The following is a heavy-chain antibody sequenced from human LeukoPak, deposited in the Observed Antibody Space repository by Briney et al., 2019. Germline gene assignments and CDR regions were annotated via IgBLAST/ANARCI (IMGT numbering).Heavy chain of an antibody. Sequence: GRSLRLSCAASGFTFSSYGMHWVRQAPGKGLEWVAVIWYDGSNKYYADSVKGRFTISRDNSKNTLYLQMNSLRAEDTAVYYCARDHSSGWYVDWFDPWGQGTLVTVSS. CDR3: ARDHSSGWYVDWFDP. CDR2: IWYDGSNK. CDR1: GFTFSSYG. J-gene: IGHJ5*02. V-gene: IGHV3-33*01. D-gene: IGHD6-19*01.